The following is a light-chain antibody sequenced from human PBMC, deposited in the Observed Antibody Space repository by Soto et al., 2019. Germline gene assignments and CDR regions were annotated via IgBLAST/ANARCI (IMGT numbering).Light chain of an antibody. V-gene: IGKV3D-20*01. CDR3: HHYDTSPEMYT. Sequence: EIVLTQSPATLSLSPGERVTLSCGASQSVSSNSLAWYQQKPGLAPSLLIYDVSTRATGIPDRFSGSGSGTDLTLTISRLEPEDFAVYYCHHYDTSPEMYTFGQGAKLEIK. CDR1: QSVSSNS. CDR2: DVS. J-gene: IGKJ2*01.